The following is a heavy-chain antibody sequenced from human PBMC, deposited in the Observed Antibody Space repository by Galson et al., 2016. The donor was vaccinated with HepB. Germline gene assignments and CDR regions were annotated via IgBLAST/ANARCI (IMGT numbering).Heavy chain of an antibody. J-gene: IGHJ1*01. Sequence: TLSLTCSVSGGSISSGGYYWNWIRQHPGKGLEWIGYIHDSGSTYYNPSLKSRVIISLDTSENQFSLKLSSVTAADTAVYYCARGGCSGGPFHTEYFQHWGQGTLVIVSS. CDR3: ARGGCSGGPFHTEYFQH. V-gene: IGHV4-31*03. CDR2: IHDSGST. CDR1: GGSISSGGYY. D-gene: IGHD2-15*01.